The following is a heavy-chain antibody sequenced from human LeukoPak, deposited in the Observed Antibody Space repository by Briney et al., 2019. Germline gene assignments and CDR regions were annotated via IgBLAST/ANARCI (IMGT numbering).Heavy chain of an antibody. J-gene: IGHJ5*02. CDR3: ARGLSSGWYFNWFDP. CDR1: GGSISSYY. D-gene: IGHD6-19*01. V-gene: IGHV4-4*07. CDR2: IYTSGST. Sequence: SETLSLTCTVSGGSISSYYCSWIRQPAGKGLEWIGRIYTSGSTNYNPSLKSRVTMSVDTSKNQFSLKLSSVTAADTAVYYCARGLSSGWYFNWFDPWGQGTLVTVSS.